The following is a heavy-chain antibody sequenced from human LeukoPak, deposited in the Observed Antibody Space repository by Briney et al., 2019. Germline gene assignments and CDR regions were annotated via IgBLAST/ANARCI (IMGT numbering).Heavy chain of an antibody. CDR2: IKQDGSEK. D-gene: IGHD2-15*01. CDR3: ARDRGGAESHGFDAFDL. J-gene: IGHJ3*01. CDR1: GFTFRNYW. Sequence: GGSLRLLCAPPGFTFRNYWMNWVRQAPGKGLEWVANIKQDGSEKHYVDSVKGRFTISRDNAKNSLYLQMNSLRVDDTAVYYCARDRGGAESHGFDAFDLWGQGTIVTVSS. V-gene: IGHV3-7*01.